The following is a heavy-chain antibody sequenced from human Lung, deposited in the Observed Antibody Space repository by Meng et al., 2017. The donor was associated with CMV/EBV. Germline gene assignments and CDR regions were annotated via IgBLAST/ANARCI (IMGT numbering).Heavy chain of an antibody. CDR3: ARAAGGYVVDYFDY. D-gene: IGHD5-12*01. CDR1: GGSISSSNW. Sequence: VSGGSISSSNWWSWVRQPPGKGLEWMGEIYHSGSTNYNPSLKSRVTISVDKSKNQFSLKLSSVTAADTAVYYCARAAGGYVVDYFDYWGQGTLVTVSS. J-gene: IGHJ4*02. CDR2: IYHSGST. V-gene: IGHV4-4*02.